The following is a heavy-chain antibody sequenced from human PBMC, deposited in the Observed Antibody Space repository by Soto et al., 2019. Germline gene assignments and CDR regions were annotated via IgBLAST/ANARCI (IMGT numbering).Heavy chain of an antibody. CDR1: GYTLTELS. V-gene: IGHV1-24*01. CDR2: FDPEDGET. D-gene: IGHD1-26*01. J-gene: IGHJ6*02. Sequence: ASVKVSCKVSGYTLTELSMHWVRQAPGKGLEWMGGFDPEDGETIYAQKFQGRVTMTEDTSTDTAYMELSSLRSEDTAVYYCATGLISGELLIPYYYGMDVWGQGTTVTSP. CDR3: ATGLISGELLIPYYYGMDV.